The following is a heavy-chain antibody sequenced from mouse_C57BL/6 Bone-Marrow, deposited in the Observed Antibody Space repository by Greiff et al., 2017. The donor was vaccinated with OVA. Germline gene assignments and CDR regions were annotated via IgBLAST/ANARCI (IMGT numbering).Heavy chain of an antibody. V-gene: IGHV1-22*01. CDR1: GYTFTDYN. J-gene: IGHJ4*01. D-gene: IGHD1-1*01. Sequence: VQLQQSGPELVKPGASVKMSCKASGYTFTDYNMHWVKQSHGKSLEWIGYINPNNGGTSYNQKFKGKATLTVNKSSSTAYMELRSLTSEDSAVYYCAAPTVVAKGYYAMDYWGQGTSVTVSP. CDR3: AAPTVVAKGYYAMDY. CDR2: INPNNGGT.